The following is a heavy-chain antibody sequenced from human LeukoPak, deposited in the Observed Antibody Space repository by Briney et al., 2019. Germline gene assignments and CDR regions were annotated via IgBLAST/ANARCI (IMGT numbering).Heavy chain of an antibody. Sequence: SQTLSLTCAISGDSVSSDTAVWNWIRQSPSRGLEWLGRTYYRSEWSEWYNDYTESVRVRITINPDTSKNQFSLQLNSVTPEDTAVYYCARDTDWGFDYWGQGTLVTVSS. CDR3: ARDTDWGFDY. CDR1: GDSVSSDTAV. CDR2: TYYRSEWSEWYN. J-gene: IGHJ4*02. D-gene: IGHD7-27*01. V-gene: IGHV6-1*01.